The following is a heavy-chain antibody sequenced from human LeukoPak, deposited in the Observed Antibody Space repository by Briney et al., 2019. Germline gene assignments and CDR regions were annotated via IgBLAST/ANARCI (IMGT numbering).Heavy chain of an antibody. Sequence: SETLSPTCTVSGGSINRYYWSWIRQPPGKGLEWIGYIYSRGSTNYNPALKSRVTISVDTSKNPFSLKLSSVAAADTAVYYCASHRRYCSSTSCYCYYFDYWGQGTLVTVSS. CDR1: GGSINRYY. CDR2: IYSRGST. CDR3: ASHRRYCSSTSCYCYYFDY. D-gene: IGHD2-2*01. J-gene: IGHJ4*02. V-gene: IGHV4-59*08.